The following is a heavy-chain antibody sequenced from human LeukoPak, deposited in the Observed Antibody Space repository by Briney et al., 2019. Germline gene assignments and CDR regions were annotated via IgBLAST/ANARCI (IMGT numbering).Heavy chain of an antibody. D-gene: IGHD3-22*01. CDR1: GFTFSDYA. CDR2: ISNDGSDK. J-gene: IGHJ3*02. V-gene: IGHV3-30*04. CDR3: ARLTKDYYYASSGYTDI. Sequence: GGSLRLSCAASGFTFSDYAMHWVRQAPGKGLEWVAIISNDGSDKYYADSVKGRLTISRDNSKNTLYLQMNSLRDEDTAMYYCARLTKDYYYASSGYTDIWGQGTMVTVSS.